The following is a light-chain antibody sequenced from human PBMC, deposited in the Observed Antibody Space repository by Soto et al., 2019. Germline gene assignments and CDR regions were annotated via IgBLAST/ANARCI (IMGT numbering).Light chain of an antibody. J-gene: IGKJ2*01. CDR3: QQSSNIPYT. V-gene: IGKV1-39*01. CDR2: AAS. CDR1: QTINSY. Sequence: DIQMTQSPSSLSASVGDRVTITCRASQTINSYLNWYQQNPGEAPKLLIYAASTLQNGVPLRFSGSGSGTDFTLSISSLQPEDFATYYCQQSSNIPYTFGQGTKLEIK.